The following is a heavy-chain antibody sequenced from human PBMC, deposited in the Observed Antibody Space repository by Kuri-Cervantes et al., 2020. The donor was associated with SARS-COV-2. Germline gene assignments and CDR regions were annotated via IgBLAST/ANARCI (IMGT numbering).Heavy chain of an antibody. Sequence: GSLRLSCTVSGYSISSGYYWGWIRQPPGKGLEWIGSIYHSGSTYYNPSLKSRVTISVDTSKNQFSLKLYSVTAADTAIYYCARNGEIISSSSYFDYWGRGTLVTVSS. CDR1: GYSISSGYY. D-gene: IGHD6-6*01. J-gene: IGHJ4*02. CDR3: ARNGEIISSSSYFDY. V-gene: IGHV4-38-2*02. CDR2: IYHSGST.